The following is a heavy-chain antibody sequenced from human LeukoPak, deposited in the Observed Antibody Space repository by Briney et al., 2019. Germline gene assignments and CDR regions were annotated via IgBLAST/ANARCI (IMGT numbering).Heavy chain of an antibody. Sequence: PGGCLRLSCAASGFTFSTFGMSWVRQAPGKGLEWVSAISGSGCNTYYADAVKGRFTFSRDNSKNTLYLQMSSLRAEDTAIYYCAKRLSSTSSRGAFDVWGHGTVVTASS. CDR1: GFTFSTFG. J-gene: IGHJ3*01. D-gene: IGHD3-10*01. CDR3: AKRLSSTSSRGAFDV. CDR2: ISGSGCNT. V-gene: IGHV3-23*01.